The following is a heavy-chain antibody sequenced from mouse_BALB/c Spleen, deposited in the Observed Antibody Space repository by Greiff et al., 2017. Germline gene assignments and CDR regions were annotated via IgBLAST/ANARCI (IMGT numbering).Heavy chain of an antibody. J-gene: IGHJ2*01. CDR3: ARSNYDFDY. CDR2: IYPGSGNT. Sequence: VQLQQSGPELVKPGASVKISCKASGYTFTDYYINWVKQKPGQGLEWIGRIYPGSGNTKYNEKFKGKATLTVDTSSSTAYMQLSSLTSEDAAVYFYARSNYDFDYWGQGTTLTVSS. CDR1: GYTFTDYY. D-gene: IGHD1-1*01. V-gene: IGHV1-84*02.